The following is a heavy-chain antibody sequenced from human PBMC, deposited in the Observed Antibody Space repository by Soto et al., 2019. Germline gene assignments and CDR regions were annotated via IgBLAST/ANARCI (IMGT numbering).Heavy chain of an antibody. CDR1: GFIFSDYA. Sequence: GSMRLSCAASGFIFSDYAMSWVRQAPGKGLEWVSSIRGSGVTTNNADSVKGRFTISRDNSKSTVYLQMNSLRAEDTAIYYCAKFVGDGYSYGFIDNWGQGTLVTVSS. CDR3: AKFVGDGYSYGFIDN. V-gene: IGHV3-23*01. J-gene: IGHJ4*02. D-gene: IGHD5-18*01. CDR2: IRGSGVTT.